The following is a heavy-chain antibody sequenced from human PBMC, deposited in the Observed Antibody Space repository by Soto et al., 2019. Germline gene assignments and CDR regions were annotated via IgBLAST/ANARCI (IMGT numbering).Heavy chain of an antibody. V-gene: IGHV3-23*01. CDR3: AKSPSGDYDS. CDR2: ITGSAAST. CDR1: GFTFSNFA. Sequence: PGGSLRLSCAASGFTFSNFAMIWVRQAPGRGLEWVPAITGSAASTYYADSVKGRFTISRDNSKNTLYLQMNGLRVEDTAVYYCAKSPSGDYDSWGQGTMVAVSS. D-gene: IGHD2-21*02. J-gene: IGHJ5*01.